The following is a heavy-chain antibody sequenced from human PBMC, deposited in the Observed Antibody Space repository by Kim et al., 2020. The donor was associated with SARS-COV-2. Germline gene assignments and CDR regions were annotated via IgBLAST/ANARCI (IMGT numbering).Heavy chain of an antibody. Sequence: YTPSLKRRVTISVDTSKNQFSLKLSSVTAADTAVYYCASTGYSSSWYVSHWGQGALVTVSS. CDR3: ASTGYSSSWYVSH. J-gene: IGHJ4*02. V-gene: IGHV4-39*01. D-gene: IGHD6-13*01.